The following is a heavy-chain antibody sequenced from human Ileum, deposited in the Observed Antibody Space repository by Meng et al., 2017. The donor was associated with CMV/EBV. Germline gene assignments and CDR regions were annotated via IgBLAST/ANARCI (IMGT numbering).Heavy chain of an antibody. CDR2: ITTSGSTI. J-gene: IGHJ6*02. V-gene: IGHV3-11*04. Sequence: GASLKISCAASGFTFSDFYMSWIRQAPGKGLEWVSHITTSGSTIYHADSVKGRFTISRDNARNSLFLQMHSLRAEDTAVYYCARHVGPYYYYGLDVWGQGTTVTVSS. CDR3: ARHVGPYYYYGLDV. CDR1: GFTFSDFY. D-gene: IGHD2-15*01.